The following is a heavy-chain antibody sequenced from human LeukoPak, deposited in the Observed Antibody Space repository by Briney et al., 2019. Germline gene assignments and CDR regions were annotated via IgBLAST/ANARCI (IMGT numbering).Heavy chain of an antibody. J-gene: IGHJ6*03. V-gene: IGHV4-39*07. CDR1: GGSISSSSYY. CDR2: IYYSGST. D-gene: IGHD2-2*02. Sequence: SETLSLTCTVSGGSISSSSYYWGWIRQPPGKGLEWIGSIYYSGSTYYNPSLKSRVTISVDTSKNQFSLKLSSVTAADTAVYYCARGNTPYCSSTSCYIEGPGNYYYYYYMDVWGKGTTVTVSS. CDR3: ARGNTPYCSSTSCYIEGPGNYYYYYYMDV.